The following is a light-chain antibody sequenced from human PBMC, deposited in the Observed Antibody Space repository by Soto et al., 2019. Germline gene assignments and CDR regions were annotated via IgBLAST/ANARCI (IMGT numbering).Light chain of an antibody. CDR2: GAS. CDR1: QSVSSSY. J-gene: IGKJ2*01. Sequence: EIVLTQSPGTLSLSPGERATLSCRASQSVSSSYLAWYPQKPGQAPRLLIYGASSRATGIPDRFSGSGSGTDFTLPISRLEPEDFAVYYCQQYGSSPPYTFGQGNKLEI. CDR3: QQYGSSPPYT. V-gene: IGKV3-20*01.